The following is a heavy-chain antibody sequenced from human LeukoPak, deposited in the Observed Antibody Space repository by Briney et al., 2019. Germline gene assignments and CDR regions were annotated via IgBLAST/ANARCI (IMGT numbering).Heavy chain of an antibody. V-gene: IGHV3-15*07. J-gene: IGHJ4*02. D-gene: IGHD3-22*01. CDR2: IKSKTDGGTT. Sequence: GGSLRLSCAASGFTFSSYAMHWVRQAPGKGLEWVGRIKSKTDGGTTDYAAPVKGRFTISRDDSKNTLYLQMNSLKTEDTAVYYCTTNNYYDSSGYVDYWGQGTLVTVSS. CDR3: TTNNYYDSSGYVDY. CDR1: GFTFSSYA.